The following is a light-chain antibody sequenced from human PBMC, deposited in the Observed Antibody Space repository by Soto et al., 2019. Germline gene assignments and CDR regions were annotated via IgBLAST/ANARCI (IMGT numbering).Light chain of an antibody. V-gene: IGKV3D-11*01. CDR1: QGIGDT. CDR2: DTS. J-gene: IGKJ5*01. CDR3: QQRSNWIT. Sequence: TQSPSTLSASVRYRVTVTCRASQGIGDTLAWYQHKPGQTPRLLIYDTSYRAAGIPARFSGSGSATDFTLTISSLEPEDFAVYYCQQRSNWITFGQGTRLEIK.